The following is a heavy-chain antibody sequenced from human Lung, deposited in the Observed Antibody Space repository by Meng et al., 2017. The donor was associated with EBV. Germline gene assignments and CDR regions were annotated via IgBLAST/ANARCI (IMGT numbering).Heavy chain of an antibody. Sequence: LVXPXXXLSLSCAASEFTFSSYWMHWVRQAPGEGLVWVSRINEDGATTNYADSVKGRFTISRDNARNTLYLQMNSLRAEDTAVYYCSRDLAGSDDYWGQGTLVTVSS. CDR3: SRDLAGSDDY. D-gene: IGHD1-14*01. V-gene: IGHV3-74*01. CDR2: INEDGATT. J-gene: IGHJ4*02. CDR1: EFTFSSYW.